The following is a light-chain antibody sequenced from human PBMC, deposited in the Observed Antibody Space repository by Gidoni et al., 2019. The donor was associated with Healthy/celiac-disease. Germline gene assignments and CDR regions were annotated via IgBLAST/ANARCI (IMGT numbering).Light chain of an antibody. CDR3: QQSYSTPCS. CDR2: AAS. J-gene: IGKJ2*04. V-gene: IGKV1-39*01. CDR1: QSISSY. Sequence: IQMPQSPSSLSASVGDRVTITCRASQSISSYLNWYQQKPRKAPKLLIYAASSLQSGVPSRFSGSGSGTDFTLTISSLQPEDFATYYCQQSYSTPCSFGQGTKLEIK.